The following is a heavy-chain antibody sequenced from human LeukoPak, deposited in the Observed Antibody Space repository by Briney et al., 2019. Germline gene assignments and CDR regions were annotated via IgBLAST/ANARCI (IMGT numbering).Heavy chain of an antibody. CDR1: GFTFSDYY. CDR2: IYYSGST. V-gene: IGHV4-59*08. Sequence: PGGSLRLSCAASGFTFSDYYMSWIRQPPGKGLEWIGYIYYSGSTNYNPSLKSRVTISVDTSKNQFSLKLSSVTAADTAVYYCARVGATQYNWFDPWGQGTLVTVSS. J-gene: IGHJ5*02. CDR3: ARVGATQYNWFDP. D-gene: IGHD1-26*01.